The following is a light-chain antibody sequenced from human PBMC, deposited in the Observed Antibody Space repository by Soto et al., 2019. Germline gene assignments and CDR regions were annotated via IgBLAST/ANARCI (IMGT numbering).Light chain of an antibody. CDR3: ISYTVSRSYV. CDR1: SSDIGAYDH. V-gene: IGLV2-14*01. Sequence: QSALTQPASVSGSPGQSITISCSGTSSDIGAYDHVAWFQQFPGKTPKLVIYSVSNRPSGVSYRFSGSKSGNTASLTISGLQDDDEADYYCISYTVSRSYVFGPGTKVTV. J-gene: IGLJ1*01. CDR2: SVS.